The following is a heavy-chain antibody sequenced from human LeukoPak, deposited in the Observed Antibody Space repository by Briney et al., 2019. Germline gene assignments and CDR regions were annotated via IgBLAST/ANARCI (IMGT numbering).Heavy chain of an antibody. Sequence: GGSLRLSCAASGFTFSSYGMHWVRQAPGKGLEWVAFIRSDEGNKYYAGSVKGRFSISRDDSKSTLYLQMNSLRVEDTAVYYCANLLVGVPDYWGQGTLVTVSS. CDR3: ANLLVGVPDY. J-gene: IGHJ4*02. V-gene: IGHV3-30*02. D-gene: IGHD1-26*01. CDR1: GFTFSSYG. CDR2: IRSDEGNK.